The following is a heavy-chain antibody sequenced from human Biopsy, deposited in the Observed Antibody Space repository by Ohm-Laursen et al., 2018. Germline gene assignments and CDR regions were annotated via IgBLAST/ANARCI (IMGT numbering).Heavy chain of an antibody. CDR2: IIPILGTV. J-gene: IGHJ6*02. Sequence: SVKVSCKASGDTFTTSAISWVRQVPGQGLDWMGRIIPILGTVDYGQNFQGRATIRADTSTTFLELTSLRYDDTAVYYCASGDIGGIGLDVWGLGTTVIVSS. CDR3: ASGDIGGIGLDV. CDR1: GDTFTTSA. V-gene: IGHV1-69*04. D-gene: IGHD3-10*01.